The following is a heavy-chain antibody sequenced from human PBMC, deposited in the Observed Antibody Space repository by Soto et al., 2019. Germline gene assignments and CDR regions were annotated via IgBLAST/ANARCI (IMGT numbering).Heavy chain of an antibody. CDR3: ARGGLWFGELSYYYYGMDV. J-gene: IGHJ6*02. D-gene: IGHD3-10*01. CDR1: GYTFTSYA. V-gene: IGHV1-3*01. Sequence: QVQLVQSGAEVKKPGASVKVSCKASGYTFTSYAMHWVRQAPGQRLEWMGWINAGNGNTKYSQKFQGRGTITRDTSASTAYMELSSLRSEDTAVYYCARGGLWFGELSYYYYGMDVWGQGTTVTVSS. CDR2: INAGNGNT.